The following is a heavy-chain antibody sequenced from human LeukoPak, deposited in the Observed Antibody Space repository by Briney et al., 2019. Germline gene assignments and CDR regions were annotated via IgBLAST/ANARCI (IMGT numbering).Heavy chain of an antibody. CDR2: VSVEGIGR. Sequence: GASLRLSCTASGYTFSSYTMYWFRQAPGKGLEWVASVSVEGIGRYFPGSVEGRFTISRDNSKNTVYLQMNNVRIEDTAVYFCATVTKVDFDYWGQGTLVTVSS. CDR1: GYTFSSYT. D-gene: IGHD4-11*01. CDR3: ATVTKVDFDY. J-gene: IGHJ4*02. V-gene: IGHV3-30*04.